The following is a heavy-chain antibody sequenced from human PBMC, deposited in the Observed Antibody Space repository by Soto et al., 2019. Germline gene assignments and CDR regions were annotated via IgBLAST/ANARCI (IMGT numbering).Heavy chain of an antibody. CDR2: INPSGGST. Sequence: GASVKVSCKASGYTFTSYYMHGVRQAPGQGLEWMGIINPSGGSTSYAQKFQGRVTMTRDTSTSTVYMELSSLRSEDTAVYYCARGPRKDIVVVPAAVNPVDYWGQGTLVTVS. D-gene: IGHD2-2*01. CDR3: ARGPRKDIVVVPAAVNPVDY. V-gene: IGHV1-46*01. CDR1: GYTFTSYY. J-gene: IGHJ4*02.